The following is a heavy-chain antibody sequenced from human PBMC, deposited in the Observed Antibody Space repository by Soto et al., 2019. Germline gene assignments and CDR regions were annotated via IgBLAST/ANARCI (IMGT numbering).Heavy chain of an antibody. Sequence: PGGSLRLSCAASGFTFSSYAMSWVRQAPGKGLEWVSAISGSGGSTYYADSVKGRFTISRDNSKNTLYLQMNSLRAEDTAVYYCAKDLRVRYFDWLLSGDNWFDPWGQGTLVTVSS. V-gene: IGHV3-23*01. D-gene: IGHD3-9*01. CDR2: ISGSGGST. CDR1: GFTFSSYA. J-gene: IGHJ5*02. CDR3: AKDLRVRYFDWLLSGDNWFDP.